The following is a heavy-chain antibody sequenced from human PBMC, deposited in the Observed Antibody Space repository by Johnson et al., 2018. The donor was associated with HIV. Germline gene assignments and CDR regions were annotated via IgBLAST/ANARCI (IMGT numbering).Heavy chain of an antibody. CDR3: ARSGRIHNNGWYWGGAFDI. CDR2: ISYDESNK. V-gene: IGHV3-30-3*01. CDR1: GFTFSSYP. D-gene: IGHD6-19*01. Sequence: QVQLVESGGGVVQPGRSLRLSCAVSGFTFSSYPMHWVRQAPGKGLEWVAVISYDESNKDYADSVKGRFTLSRDNSKNTLYRQMNSLRAEDTAVYYCARSGRIHNNGWYWGGAFDIWGQGTMVTVSS. J-gene: IGHJ3*02.